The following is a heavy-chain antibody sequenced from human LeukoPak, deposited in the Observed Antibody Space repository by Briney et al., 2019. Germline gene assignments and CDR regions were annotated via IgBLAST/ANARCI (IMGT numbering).Heavy chain of an antibody. J-gene: IGHJ4*02. D-gene: IGHD6-25*01. Sequence: SETLSLTCTVSGDSISRSTYYWAWIRQPPGKGLEWIGSVYYGRSPYFNPSLESRATISVDTSKNHFSLKMSSVTAADTAVYYCARSSGTGTFSYWGQGTLVTVSP. CDR2: VYYGRSP. V-gene: IGHV4-39*02. CDR3: ARSSGTGTFSY. CDR1: GDSISRSTYY.